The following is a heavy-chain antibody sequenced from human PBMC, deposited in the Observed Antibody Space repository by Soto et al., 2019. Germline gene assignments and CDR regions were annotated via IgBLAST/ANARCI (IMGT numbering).Heavy chain of an antibody. CDR1: GFTFSSYS. V-gene: IGHV3-21*01. Sequence: EVQLVESGGGLVKPGRSLRLSCAASGFTFSSYSMNWVRQAPGKGLEWVSSISSSSSYIYYADSVKGRFTISRDNAKNSLYLQMNSLRAEDTAVYYCARGDDLGGDYWGQGTLVTVSS. CDR3: ARGDDLGGDY. D-gene: IGHD3-16*01. J-gene: IGHJ4*02. CDR2: ISSSSSYI.